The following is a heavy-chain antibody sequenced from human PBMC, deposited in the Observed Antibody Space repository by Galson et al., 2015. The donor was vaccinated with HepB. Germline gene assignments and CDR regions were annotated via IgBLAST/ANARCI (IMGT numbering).Heavy chain of an antibody. CDR1: GFTFSSYW. J-gene: IGHJ2*01. Sequence: SLRLSCAASGFTFSSYWMHWVRQVPGKGLVWVSRINSDGSSTYYADSVKGRFTIPRDNSKNTLYLQMNSLRAEDTAVYYCAKKASVGYFDLWGRGTLVTVSS. CDR2: INSDGSST. V-gene: IGHV3-74*01. CDR3: AKKASVGYFDL.